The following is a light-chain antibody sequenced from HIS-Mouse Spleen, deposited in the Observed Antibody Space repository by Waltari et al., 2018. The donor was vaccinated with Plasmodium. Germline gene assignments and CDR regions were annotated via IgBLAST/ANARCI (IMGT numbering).Light chain of an antibody. CDR1: QSVSSSY. CDR2: CAS. CDR3: QQYGSSGT. V-gene: IGKV3-20*01. Sequence: EIVLTQSPGTLAVSPGARATPSCRASQSVSSSYLAWSQQKPGQAPRLLIYCASSRATGIPDRFSGSGSGTDFTLTISRLEPEDFAVYYCQQYGSSGTFGQGTKVEIK. J-gene: IGKJ1*01.